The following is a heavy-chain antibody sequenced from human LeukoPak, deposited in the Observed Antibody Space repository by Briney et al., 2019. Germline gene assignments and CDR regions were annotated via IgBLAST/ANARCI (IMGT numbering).Heavy chain of an antibody. V-gene: IGHV3-74*01. D-gene: IGHD5-18*01. CDR1: GFTFSSYW. Sequence: GGSLRLSCAASGFTFSSYWMHWVRQDPGKGLVWVSRINGDESSTIYADTVKGRFTVSRDNAKNTLYLQLNSLRAEDTAMYYCARGRGYTYGLFDYWGQGTLVIVSS. CDR3: ARGRGYTYGLFDY. J-gene: IGHJ4*02. CDR2: INGDESST.